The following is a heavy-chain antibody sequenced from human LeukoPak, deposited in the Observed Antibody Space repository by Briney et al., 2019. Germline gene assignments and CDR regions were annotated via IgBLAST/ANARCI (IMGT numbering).Heavy chain of an antibody. Sequence: PSETLSLTCTVSGGSISSYYWSWIRQPPGKGLEWIGYIYYSGTTNYNPSLKSRATISVDTSKNQFSLKLSSVTAADTAVYYCARAPLYSSFDYWGQGALVTVSS. CDR3: ARAPLYSSFDY. CDR1: GGSISSYY. V-gene: IGHV4-59*01. J-gene: IGHJ4*02. D-gene: IGHD5-18*01. CDR2: IYYSGTT.